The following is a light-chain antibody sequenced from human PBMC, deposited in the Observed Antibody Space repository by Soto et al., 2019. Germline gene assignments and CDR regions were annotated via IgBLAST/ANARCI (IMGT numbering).Light chain of an antibody. CDR2: RTS. V-gene: IGKV3-15*01. CDR1: QGINDN. CDR3: QQYNNWPRAT. Sequence: EIVMTQSPATLSVSPGERATLSCRASQGINDNLAWYQQKPGQAPRLLMFRTSTRATGFPARFSAGGSGTDFNLTISSLQSEDFAIYHCQQYNNWPRATFGGGTKVDIK. J-gene: IGKJ4*01.